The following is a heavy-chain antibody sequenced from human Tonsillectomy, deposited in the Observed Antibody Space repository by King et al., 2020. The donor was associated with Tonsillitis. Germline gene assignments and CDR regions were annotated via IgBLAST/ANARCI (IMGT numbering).Heavy chain of an antibody. CDR1: GFTFSNYW. J-gene: IGHJ3*02. CDR2: IKQDGSDK. CDR3: VRDLNPKILTAYFGAFDI. V-gene: IGHV3-7*01. Sequence: VQLVESGGGLVQPGGSLRLSCAASGFTFSNYWMTWVRQAPGKGLEWVANIKQDGSDKYYVDSVKGRFTISRDNAKNSLYLQMNSLRAEDTAVYFCVRDLNPKILTAYFGAFDIWGQGTMVTVSS. D-gene: IGHD3-9*01.